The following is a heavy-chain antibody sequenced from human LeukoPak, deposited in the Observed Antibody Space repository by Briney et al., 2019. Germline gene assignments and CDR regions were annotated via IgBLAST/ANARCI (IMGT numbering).Heavy chain of an antibody. Sequence: ASVKVSCKASGYTFTDYYMHWVRQAPGQGFEWRGWINPNDGDTNYAQKFQGRVTMTRDTSISTAHMEVSRLRYDDTAVYYCARDNFLYCSSTTCLFDYWGQGTLVTVSS. J-gene: IGHJ4*02. CDR3: ARDNFLYCSSTTCLFDY. V-gene: IGHV1-2*02. CDR1: GYTFTDYY. CDR2: INPNDGDT. D-gene: IGHD2-2*01.